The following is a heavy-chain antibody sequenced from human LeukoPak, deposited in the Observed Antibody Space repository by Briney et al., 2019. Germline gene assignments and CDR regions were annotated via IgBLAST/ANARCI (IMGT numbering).Heavy chain of an antibody. J-gene: IGHJ4*02. CDR2: IKQDGSEQ. CDR3: AKIMGSRHC. D-gene: IGHD3-10*01. Sequence: GGSLRLSCAASRFTFSSYWMTWVRQAPGKGLEWVANIKQDGSEQYYVGSVKGRFTISRDNTKNSLFLQMNSLRAEDTAVYYCAKIMGSRHCWGQGTLVTVSS. CDR1: RFTFSSYW. V-gene: IGHV3-7*05.